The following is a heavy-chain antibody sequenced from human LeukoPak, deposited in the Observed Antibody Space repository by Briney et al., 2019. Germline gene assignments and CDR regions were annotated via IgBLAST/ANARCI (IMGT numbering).Heavy chain of an antibody. V-gene: IGHV3-48*04. CDR1: GFTFSNYT. J-gene: IGHJ6*01. CDR2: ISSSSSTI. Sequence: QSGGSLRLSCAAFGFTFSNYTMNWVRQAPGKGLEWVSYISSSSSTIYYADSVKGRFTISRANAKNSLYLQMNSLRAEDTAVYYCVRGAFTWIRHPYAMDVWGQGTTVTVSS. D-gene: IGHD5-18*01. CDR3: VRGAFTWIRHPYAMDV.